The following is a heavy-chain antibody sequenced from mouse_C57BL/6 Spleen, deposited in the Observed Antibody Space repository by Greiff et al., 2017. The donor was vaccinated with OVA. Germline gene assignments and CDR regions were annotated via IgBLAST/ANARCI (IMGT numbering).Heavy chain of an antibody. J-gene: IGHJ3*01. D-gene: IGHD3-2*02. CDR2: INPSTGGT. CDR1: GYSFTGYY. CDR3: ARDDSSGYPCAY. V-gene: IGHV1-42*01. Sequence: VQLQQSGPELVKPGASVKISCKASGYSFTGYYMNWVKQSPEKSLEWIGEINPSTGGTTYNQKFKAKATLTVDKSSSTAYMQLKSLTSEDSAVYYCARDDSSGYPCAYWGQGTLVTVSA.